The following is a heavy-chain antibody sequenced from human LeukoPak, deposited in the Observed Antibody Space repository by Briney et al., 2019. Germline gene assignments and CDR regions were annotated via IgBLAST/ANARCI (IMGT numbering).Heavy chain of an antibody. CDR1: GGTFSSYA. J-gene: IGHJ4*02. D-gene: IGHD3-9*01. CDR2: IIPILGIA. V-gene: IGHV1-69*04. Sequence: ASVKVSCKASGGTFSSYAISWVRQAPGQGLEWMGRIIPILGIANYAQKFQGRVTITADKSTSTAYMELSSLRSEDTAVYYCAREDYDILTGYFDYWGQGTLVTVSS. CDR3: AREDYDILTGYFDY.